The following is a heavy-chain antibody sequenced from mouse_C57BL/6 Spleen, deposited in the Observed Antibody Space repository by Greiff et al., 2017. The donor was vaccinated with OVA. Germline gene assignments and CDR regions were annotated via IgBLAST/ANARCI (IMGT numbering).Heavy chain of an antibody. CDR1: GYTFTSYW. V-gene: IGHV1-50*01. Sequence: QVQLQQPGAELVKPGASVKLSCKASGYTFTSYWMQWVKQRPGQGLEWIGEIDPSDSYTTYNQKFKGKATLTVDTSSSTAYMQLSSLTSEDSAVYYCARREISSYFDYWGQGTTLTVSS. CDR2: IDPSDSYT. J-gene: IGHJ2*01. CDR3: ARREISSYFDY.